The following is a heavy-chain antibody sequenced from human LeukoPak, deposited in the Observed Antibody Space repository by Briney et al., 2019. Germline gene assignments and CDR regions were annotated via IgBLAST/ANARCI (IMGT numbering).Heavy chain of an antibody. CDR1: GYTFTSYD. CDR3: ASFGSGSYELYY. J-gene: IGHJ4*02. D-gene: IGHD3-10*01. CDR2: MNPNSGNT. Sequence: ASVKVSCKASGYTFTSYDINWVRQATGQGPEWMGWMNPNSGNTGYAQKFQGRVTMTRNTSISTAYMELSSLRSEDTAVYYCASFGSGSYELYYWGQGTLVTVSS. V-gene: IGHV1-8*01.